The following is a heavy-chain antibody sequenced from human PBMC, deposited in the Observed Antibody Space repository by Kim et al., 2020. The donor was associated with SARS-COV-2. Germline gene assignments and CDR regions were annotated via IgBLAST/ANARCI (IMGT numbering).Heavy chain of an antibody. CDR1: GFTFSKYA. V-gene: IGHV3-48*03. CDR3: ARYEDNFEY. CDR2: MSASSRKI. Sequence: GGSLRLSCAASGFTFSKYAINWVRKAPGKGLEWVSHMSASSRKINYGDSVKGRFTISRDTADNVVYLQMDNLSAEDTAFYFCARYEDNFEYWGQGTLGTVSS. J-gene: IGHJ4*02. D-gene: IGHD3-16*01.